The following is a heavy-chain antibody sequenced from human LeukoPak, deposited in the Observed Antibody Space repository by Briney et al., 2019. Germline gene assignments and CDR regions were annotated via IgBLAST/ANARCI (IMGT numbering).Heavy chain of an antibody. V-gene: IGHV3-74*01. J-gene: IGHJ4*02. Sequence: GGSLRLSCAASGFTFSSYWMHWVRQAPGKGVVWVSRINSDGSSTSYADSVKGRFTISRDNAKNTLYLQMNSLRAEDTAVYYCVTERGDSSGYYYLDYWGQGTLVTVSS. CDR2: INSDGSST. D-gene: IGHD3-22*01. CDR1: GFTFSSYW. CDR3: VTERGDSSGYYYLDY.